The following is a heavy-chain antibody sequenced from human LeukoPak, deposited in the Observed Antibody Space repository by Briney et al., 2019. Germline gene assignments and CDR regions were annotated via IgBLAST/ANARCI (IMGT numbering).Heavy chain of an antibody. CDR3: ARAMCSTSCYLSFDY. CDR2: IKQDGSEK. D-gene: IGHD2-2*01. V-gene: IGHV3-7*01. CDR1: GFTFSSYW. J-gene: IGHJ4*02. Sequence: GGSLRLSCAASGFTFSSYWMSWVRQAPGKGLEWVANIKQDGSEKYYVDSVKGRFTISRDNAKNSLYLQMNSLRAEDTAVYYCARAMCSTSCYLSFDYWGQGTLVTVSS.